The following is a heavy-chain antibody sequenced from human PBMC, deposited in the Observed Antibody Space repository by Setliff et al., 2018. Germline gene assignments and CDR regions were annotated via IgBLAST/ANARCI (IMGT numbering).Heavy chain of an antibody. Sequence: NPSETLSLTCGVTGYSIGSGYYWGWIRLSPGKGLEWIGDISHSGYTYYNPSLSSRVVISVDTSKNLVSLELSSVTAADTAIYYCARRYYDSTGYYYYAFDIWGRGTMVTVSS. V-gene: IGHV4-38-2*01. J-gene: IGHJ3*02. CDR2: ISHSGYT. CDR1: GYSIGSGYY. D-gene: IGHD3-22*01. CDR3: ARRYYDSTGYYYYAFDI.